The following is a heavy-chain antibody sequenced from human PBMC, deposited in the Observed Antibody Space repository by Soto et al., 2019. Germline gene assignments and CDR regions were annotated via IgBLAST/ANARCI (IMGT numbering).Heavy chain of an antibody. Sequence: SETLSLTCTVSGGSISSYYWSWIRQPPGKGLEWIGYIYYSGSTNYNPSLKSRVTISVDTSKNQFSLKLSSVTAADTAVYYCVRGTTVLRYFDWLLDYFDYWGQGTLVTVSS. CDR3: VRGTTVLRYFDWLLDYFDY. D-gene: IGHD3-9*01. CDR1: GGSISSYY. CDR2: IYYSGST. J-gene: IGHJ4*02. V-gene: IGHV4-59*01.